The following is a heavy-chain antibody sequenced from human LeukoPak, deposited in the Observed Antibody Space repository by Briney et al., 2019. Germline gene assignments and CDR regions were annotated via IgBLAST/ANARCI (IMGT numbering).Heavy chain of an antibody. CDR3: ARDPYYDFWSGYYLDYYYGMDV. V-gene: IGHV3-21*01. CDR1: GFTFSSYS. D-gene: IGHD3-3*01. CDR2: ISSSSSYI. Sequence: PGGSLRLSCAASGFTFSSYSMNWVRQAPGKGLEWVSSISSSSSYIYYADSVKGRFTISRDNAKNPLYLQMNSLRAEDTAVYYCARDPYYDFWSGYYLDYYYGMDVWGQGTTVTVSS. J-gene: IGHJ6*02.